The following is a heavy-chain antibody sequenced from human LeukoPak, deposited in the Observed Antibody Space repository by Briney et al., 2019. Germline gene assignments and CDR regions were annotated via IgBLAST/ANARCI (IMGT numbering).Heavy chain of an antibody. D-gene: IGHD3-10*01. CDR3: AKDRAGFGGYFDY. V-gene: IGHV3-30*18. CDR1: GFTFSSYG. J-gene: IGHJ4*02. CDR2: ISYDGSNK. Sequence: GGSLRLSCAASGFTFSSYGMLWVRQAPGKGLEWVAVISYDGSNKYYADSVKGRFTISRDNSKNTLYLQMNSLRAEDTAVYYCAKDRAGFGGYFDYWGQGTLVTVSS.